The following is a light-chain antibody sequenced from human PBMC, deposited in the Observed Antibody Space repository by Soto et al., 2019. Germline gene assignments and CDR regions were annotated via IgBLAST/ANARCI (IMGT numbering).Light chain of an antibody. CDR1: SSDVGAYDY. V-gene: IGLV2-14*03. J-gene: IGLJ1*01. CDR3: SSYTTSSTRV. CDR2: EVS. Sequence: QSALTQPASVSVSPGQSITISCTGTSSDVGAYDYVSWYQQHPDKAPKLMIYEVSYRPSGVSNRFSGSKSVNTATLAISGLQAEDEADYYCSSYTTSSTRVFGTGTKVTVL.